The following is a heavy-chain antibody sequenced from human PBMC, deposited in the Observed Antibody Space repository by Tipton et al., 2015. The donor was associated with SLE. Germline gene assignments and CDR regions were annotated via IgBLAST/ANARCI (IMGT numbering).Heavy chain of an antibody. D-gene: IGHD2/OR15-2a*01. CDR3: ARSSSVRTLLWPTFAY. V-gene: IGHV4-34*01. J-gene: IGHJ4*02. CDR1: GGSFGGYY. CDR2: INHGGST. Sequence: LRLSCSIYGGSFGGYYWSWIRQPPGKGLEWIGEINHGGSTNYNPSLKSRVTISVDTSKNQFSLKLSSVTAADTAVYFCARSSSVRTLLWPTFAYWGQGTLVTVSS.